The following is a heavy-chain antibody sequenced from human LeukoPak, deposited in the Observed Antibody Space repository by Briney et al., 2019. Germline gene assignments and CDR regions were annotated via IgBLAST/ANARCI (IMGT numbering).Heavy chain of an antibody. CDR2: IFYSGST. Sequence: PPETLSLTCTVSSGSISTSNYYWGWVRQPPGKALEWIGNIFYSGSTYYNPSLKSRVTISVDTSKNQFSLRLSSVTATDTAVYYCARVPGGALNWFDPWGQGTLVTVSS. V-gene: IGHV4-39*01. J-gene: IGHJ5*02. CDR3: ARVPGGALNWFDP. D-gene: IGHD1-1*01. CDR1: SGSISTSNYY.